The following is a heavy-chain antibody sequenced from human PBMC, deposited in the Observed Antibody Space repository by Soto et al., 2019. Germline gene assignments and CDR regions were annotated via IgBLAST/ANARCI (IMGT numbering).Heavy chain of an antibody. J-gene: IGHJ6*01. D-gene: IGHD2-2*01. V-gene: IGHV3-30-3*01. Sequence: QVQLVESGGGVVQPGRSLRLSCAASGFTFSNYGMHWVRQAPGKGLEWVAVISYDGSDKYYADSVKGRFTISRDNSKNTLFLQMSSLRPEDTAVYYCARVPNTSISYYYGLDVW. CDR2: ISYDGSDK. CDR3: ARVPNTSISYYYGLDV. CDR1: GFTFSNYG.